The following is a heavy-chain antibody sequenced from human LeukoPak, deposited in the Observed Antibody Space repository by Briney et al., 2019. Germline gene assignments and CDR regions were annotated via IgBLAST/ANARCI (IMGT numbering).Heavy chain of an antibody. D-gene: IGHD6-19*01. J-gene: IGHJ4*02. Sequence: SETLSLTCAVFGGSFSSYFWSWIRQPPGKGLERIGEINHSGSTNYNPSLKSRVTISVDTSKNQFSLKLSSVTAADTAVYYCARQYSSGWLDYWGQGTLVTVSS. CDR1: GGSFSSYF. V-gene: IGHV4-34*01. CDR3: ARQYSSGWLDY. CDR2: INHSGST.